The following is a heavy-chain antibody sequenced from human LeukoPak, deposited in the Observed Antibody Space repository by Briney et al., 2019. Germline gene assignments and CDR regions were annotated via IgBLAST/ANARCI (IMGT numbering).Heavy chain of an antibody. J-gene: IGHJ4*02. Sequence: SETLSLTCTVSGGSISSISYYWGWIRQPPGKGLEWIGSIYYSGSTYYNPSLKSRVTISVDTSKNQFSLKLSSVTAADTAVYYCARRDSSGYYYFDYWGQGTLVTVSS. CDR3: ARRDSSGYYYFDY. CDR2: IYYSGST. V-gene: IGHV4-39*07. CDR1: GGSISSISYY. D-gene: IGHD3-22*01.